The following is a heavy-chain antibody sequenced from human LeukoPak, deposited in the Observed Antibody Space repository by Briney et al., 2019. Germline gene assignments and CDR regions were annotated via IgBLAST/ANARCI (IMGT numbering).Heavy chain of an antibody. D-gene: IGHD3-16*01. V-gene: IGHV3-64*01. CDR2: ISSNGGST. CDR3: ARDYAY. J-gene: IGHJ4*01. Sequence: PGGSLRLSCAASGFTFSSYAMHWIRQAPRKGQEYVSAISSNGGSTYYANSVKGRFTISRDNSKNTLYLQMGSLRAEDMAVYYCARDYAYWGQGTMVTVSS. CDR1: GFTFSSYA.